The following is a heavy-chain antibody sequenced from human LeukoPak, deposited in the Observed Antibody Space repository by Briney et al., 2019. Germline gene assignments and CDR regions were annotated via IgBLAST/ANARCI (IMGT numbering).Heavy chain of an antibody. CDR3: ARDRSYSSTWSDAFDM. V-gene: IGHV1-18*01. CDR1: GGTFDSYG. Sequence: ASVNVSCKASGGTFDSYGINWMRQAPGQGLEWMGWISPYNGDTKYAQKFQGRVTMSRDTSTNTGYMELRSLTSDDTAMYYCARDRSYSSTWSDAFDMWGQGTMVTVSS. J-gene: IGHJ3*02. CDR2: ISPYNGDT. D-gene: IGHD6-13*01.